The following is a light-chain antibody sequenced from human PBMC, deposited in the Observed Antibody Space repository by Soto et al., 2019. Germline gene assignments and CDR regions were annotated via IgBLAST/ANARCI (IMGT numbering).Light chain of an antibody. CDR3: QSYDTVLDVYVL. V-gene: IGLV1-40*01. Sequence: QSVLTQPPSVSGAPGQRVTISCTGSSSNIGAGYDVHWYQQLPGKAPKLLIYGDTNRPSGVPDRFSGSKSGTSASLAITGLQAEDEADYYCQSYDTVLDVYVLFGGGTKLTVL. CDR1: SSNIGAGYD. CDR2: GDT. J-gene: IGLJ3*02.